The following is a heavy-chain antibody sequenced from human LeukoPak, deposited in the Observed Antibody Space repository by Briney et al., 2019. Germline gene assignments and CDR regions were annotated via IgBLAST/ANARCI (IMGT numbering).Heavy chain of an antibody. CDR2: ISGSGGST. Sequence: GGSLRLSCAASGFTFSSYAMSWVRQAPGKGLEWVSAISGSGGSTYYADSVKGRFTISRDNSKNTLYLQMNSLRAEDTAVYYCAKDQLKIFGVVIPAVDVWGQGTTVTVSS. CDR3: AKDQLKIFGVVIPAVDV. J-gene: IGHJ6*02. V-gene: IGHV3-23*01. CDR1: GFTFSSYA. D-gene: IGHD3-3*01.